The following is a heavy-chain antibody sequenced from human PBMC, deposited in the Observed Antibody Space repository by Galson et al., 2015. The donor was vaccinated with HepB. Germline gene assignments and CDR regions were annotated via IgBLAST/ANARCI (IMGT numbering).Heavy chain of an antibody. CDR2: MNPKSGNT. D-gene: IGHD1-20*01. Sequence: SVKVSCKASGYTFTNCDINWVRQAAGQGLEWMGWMNPKSGNTGSAQKFQGRVTMTRDTSISTAYMELSNLRAEDTAVYYCANRGSNWNDVHRYNWFDPWGQGTLVTVSS. V-gene: IGHV1-8*01. CDR1: GYTFTNCD. CDR3: ANRGSNWNDVHRYNWFDP. J-gene: IGHJ5*02.